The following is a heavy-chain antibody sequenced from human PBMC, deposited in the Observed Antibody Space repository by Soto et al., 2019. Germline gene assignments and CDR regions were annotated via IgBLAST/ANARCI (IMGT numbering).Heavy chain of an antibody. V-gene: IGHV3-21*01. CDR3: ARVRSYSYGQGYGMDV. J-gene: IGHJ6*01. CDR2: ISSSSGYI. D-gene: IGHD5-18*01. Sequence: EVQLVESGGGLVKPGGSLRLSCAASGFTFSTYSMNWVRQAPGKGLEWVSSISSSSGYIYYADSVKGRFTISRDDAKNSLSLQMNSLRAEDTAVYYCARVRSYSYGQGYGMDVWGKGPRSPSPQ. CDR1: GFTFSTYS.